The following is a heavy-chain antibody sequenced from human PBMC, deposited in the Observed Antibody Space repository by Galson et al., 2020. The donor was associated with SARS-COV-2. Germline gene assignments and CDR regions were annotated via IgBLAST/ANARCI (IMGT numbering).Heavy chain of an antibody. J-gene: IGHJ4*02. CDR1: GFTFSSYG. V-gene: IGHV3-33*01. Sequence: QLGESLKISCAASGFTFSSYGMHWVRQAPGKGLEWVAVIWYDGSNKYYADSVKGRFTISRDNSKNTLYLQMNSLRAEDTAVYYCARDYDSSGYPNYYFDYWGQGTLVTVSS. D-gene: IGHD3-22*01. CDR3: ARDYDSSGYPNYYFDY. CDR2: IWYDGSNK.